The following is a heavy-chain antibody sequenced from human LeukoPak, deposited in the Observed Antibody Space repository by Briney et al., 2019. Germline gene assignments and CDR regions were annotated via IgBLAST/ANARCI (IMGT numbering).Heavy chain of an antibody. D-gene: IGHD4-17*01. CDR1: GGSISSSSYY. J-gene: IGHJ4*02. Sequence: PSETLSLTCTVSGGSISSSSYYWGWIRQPPGKGLEWIGSIYYSGSTYYNPSLKSRVTISVDTSKNQFSLKLSSVTAADTAVYYCARHSLPYGDYGLDYWGQGTLVTVSS. CDR2: IYYSGST. V-gene: IGHV4-39*01. CDR3: ARHSLPYGDYGLDY.